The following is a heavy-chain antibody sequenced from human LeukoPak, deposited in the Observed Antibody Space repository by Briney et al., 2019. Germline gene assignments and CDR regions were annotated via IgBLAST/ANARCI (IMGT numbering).Heavy chain of an antibody. D-gene: IGHD1-26*01. CDR3: ARAEYSGSYHY. CDR1: GYSISSGYY. V-gene: IGHV4-38-2*02. J-gene: IGHJ4*02. CDR2: IYYSGST. Sequence: SETLSLTCTASGYSISSGYYWGWIRQPPGKGREWSGSIYYSGSTYYNPSLKSRVTISVDTSKNQFSLKLSSVTAADTAVYYCARAEYSGSYHYWGQGTLVTVSS.